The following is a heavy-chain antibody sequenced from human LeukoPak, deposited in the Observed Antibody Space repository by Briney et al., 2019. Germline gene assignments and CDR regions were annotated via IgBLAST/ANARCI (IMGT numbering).Heavy chain of an antibody. J-gene: IGHJ4*02. Sequence: PGGSLGLSCAASGFTFTNYAMSWVRQAPGKGLEWVSSITDSGDSAYYADSVKGRFTISRDNSKDTLYLQMNSLRAEDTAIYFCAKDESWRPAADWGQGTLVTVSS. CDR1: GFTFTNYA. CDR2: ITDSGDSA. CDR3: AKDESWRPAAD. V-gene: IGHV3-23*01. D-gene: IGHD2-2*01.